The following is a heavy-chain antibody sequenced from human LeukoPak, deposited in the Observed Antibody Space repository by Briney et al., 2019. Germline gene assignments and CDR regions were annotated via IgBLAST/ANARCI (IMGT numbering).Heavy chain of an antibody. CDR3: ARHLPVSGHSSGWYIDY. CDR1: GYSFINYW. Sequence: GESPKISCKGSGYSFINYWIGWVRQMPGKGLEWMGIIYPGDSDTRYSPSFQGQVTISADKSISTAYLQWSSLKASDTAMYYCARHLPVSGHSSGWYIDYWGQGTLVTVSS. J-gene: IGHJ4*02. D-gene: IGHD6-19*01. V-gene: IGHV5-51*01. CDR2: IYPGDSDT.